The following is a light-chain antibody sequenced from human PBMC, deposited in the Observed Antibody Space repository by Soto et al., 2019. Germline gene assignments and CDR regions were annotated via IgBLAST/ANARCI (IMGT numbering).Light chain of an antibody. CDR3: CSYVGASNYV. J-gene: IGLJ1*01. CDR1: TSFVGSYNL. CDR2: EDT. V-gene: IGLV2-23*01. Sequence: QSALTQPASVSGSPGQSITISCTGTTSFVGSYNLVSWYQQHTGKAPQVLIYEDTKRPSGVSNRFSGSISGSTASLTISGLQAEDEADYYCCSYVGASNYVFGTGTKLTVL.